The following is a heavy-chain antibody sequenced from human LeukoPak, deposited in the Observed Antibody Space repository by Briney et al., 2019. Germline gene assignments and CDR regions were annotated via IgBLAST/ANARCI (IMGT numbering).Heavy chain of an antibody. CDR1: GGTFSSYA. CDR3: ASSGSYFDGGRGWFDP. D-gene: IGHD1-26*01. V-gene: IGHV1-69*05. CDR2: IIPIFGTA. J-gene: IGHJ5*02. Sequence: SVKVSCKASGGTFSSYAISWVRQAPGQGLEWMGGIIPIFGTANYAQKFQGRVTMTRDTSTSTVYMELSSLRSEDTAVYYCASSGSYFDGGRGWFDPWGQGTLVTVSS.